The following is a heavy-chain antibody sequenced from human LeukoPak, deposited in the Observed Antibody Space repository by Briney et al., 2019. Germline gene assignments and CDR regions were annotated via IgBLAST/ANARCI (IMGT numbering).Heavy chain of an antibody. D-gene: IGHD2-15*01. J-gene: IGHJ4*02. V-gene: IGHV3-21*01. CDR3: ARGPQFCSGGSCFGYYFDY. CDR1: GFTFSRYS. CDR2: ISASGSHI. Sequence: KSGGSLRLSCAASGFTFSRYSMNWVREPPGKGLEWVWSISASGSHIYYADSVKGRFSISRDSARNSVYVQMSSLRAEDTAVYYCARGPQFCSGGSCFGYYFDYWGQGALVTVSS.